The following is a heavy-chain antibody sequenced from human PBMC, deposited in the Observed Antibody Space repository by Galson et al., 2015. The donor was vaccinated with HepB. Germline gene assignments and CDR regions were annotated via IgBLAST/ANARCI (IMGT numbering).Heavy chain of an antibody. Sequence: SLRLSCAASGFTFSSYWMSWVRQAPGKGLEWVANIKQDGSEKYYVDSVKGRFTISRDNAKNSLYLQMNSLRAEDTAVYYCARDTRREIPAAIVYYYYGMDVWGQGTTVTVSS. J-gene: IGHJ6*02. D-gene: IGHD2-2*02. CDR3: ARDTRREIPAAIVYYYYGMDV. V-gene: IGHV3-7*03. CDR1: GFTFSSYW. CDR2: IKQDGSEK.